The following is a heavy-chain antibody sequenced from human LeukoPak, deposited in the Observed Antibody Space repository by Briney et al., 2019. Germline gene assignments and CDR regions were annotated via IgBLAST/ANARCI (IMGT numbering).Heavy chain of an antibody. J-gene: IGHJ4*02. V-gene: IGHV4-59*12. CDR3: ARDYSSKGYYFDY. CDR1: GGSISSYY. CDR2: IYYSGST. D-gene: IGHD6-19*01. Sequence: SETLSLTCTVSGGSISSYYWSWIRQPPGKGLEWIGYIYYSGSTNYNPSLKSRVTISVDTSKNQFSLKLSSVTAADTAVYYCARDYSSKGYYFDYWGQGTLVTVSS.